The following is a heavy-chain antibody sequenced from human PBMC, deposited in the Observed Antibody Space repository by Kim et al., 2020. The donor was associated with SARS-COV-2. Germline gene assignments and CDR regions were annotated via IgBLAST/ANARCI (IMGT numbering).Heavy chain of an antibody. CDR2: INAGNGNT. J-gene: IGHJ6*02. CDR1: GYTFTSYA. CDR3: ARGGSGWYGTPDGYYYGMDV. Sequence: ASVKVSCKASGYTFTSYAMHWVRQAPGQRLEWMGWINAGNGNTKYSQKFQGRVTITRDTSASTAYMELSSLRSEDTAVYYCARGGSGWYGTPDGYYYGMDVWGQGTTVTVSS. V-gene: IGHV1-3*01. D-gene: IGHD6-19*01.